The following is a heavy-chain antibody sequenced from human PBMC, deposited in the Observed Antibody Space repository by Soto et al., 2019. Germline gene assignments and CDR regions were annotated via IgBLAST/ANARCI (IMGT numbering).Heavy chain of an antibody. CDR2: ISSSSTI. J-gene: IGHJ6*03. Sequence: GGSLRLSCAASGFTFSSYSMNWVRQAPGKGLEWVSYISSSSTIYYADSVKGRFTISRDNAKNSLYLQMNSLRAEDTAVYYCASAPITIFGVVYYYMDVWGKGTTVTVSS. V-gene: IGHV3-48*01. D-gene: IGHD3-3*01. CDR1: GFTFSSYS. CDR3: ASAPITIFGVVYYYMDV.